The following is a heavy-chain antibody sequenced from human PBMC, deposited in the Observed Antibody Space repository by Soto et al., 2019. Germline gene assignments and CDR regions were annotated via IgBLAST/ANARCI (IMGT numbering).Heavy chain of an antibody. CDR3: ARGRLLARGDPQNNWFDS. V-gene: IGHV4-34*01. D-gene: IGHD3-10*01. CDR1: GGSFSGYY. Sequence: SETLSLTCAVSGGSFSGYYWSWIRQPPGKGLEWIGEINHSGSTNYNPSLKSRVTISVDTSKNQFSLKLSSVTAADTAVYYCARGRLLARGDPQNNWFDSWGQGTAVTVSS. CDR2: INHSGST. J-gene: IGHJ5*01.